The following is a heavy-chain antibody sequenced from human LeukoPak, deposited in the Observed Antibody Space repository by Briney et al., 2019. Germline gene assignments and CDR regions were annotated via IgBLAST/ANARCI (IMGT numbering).Heavy chain of an antibody. D-gene: IGHD4-23*01. CDR2: INPSGGST. J-gene: IGHJ4*02. V-gene: IGHV1-46*01. Sequence: GASVKVSCKASGYTFTNYFIHWVRQAPGQGLEWMGIINPSGGSTSYAPKFQGRLSMTSDTSTTTVYMELSSLRSEDTAVYYCARDGDYHGNSVHFDYWGQGTLVTGFS. CDR1: GYTFTNYF. CDR3: ARDGDYHGNSVHFDY.